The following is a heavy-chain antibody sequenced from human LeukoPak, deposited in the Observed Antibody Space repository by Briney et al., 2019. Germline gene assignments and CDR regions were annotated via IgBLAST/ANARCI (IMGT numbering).Heavy chain of an antibody. V-gene: IGHV1-2*06. Sequence: GASVKVSCKASGYTFTDNYIHWVRQAPGQGLEWMGRINPNSGATNCAQNFLGRVTMARDTSISTAYMELNSLTSDDTAVYYCARVLFRGSSRFDYWGQGTLVIVSS. CDR3: ARVLFRGSSRFDY. CDR2: INPNSGAT. J-gene: IGHJ4*02. D-gene: IGHD1-26*01. CDR1: GYTFTDNY.